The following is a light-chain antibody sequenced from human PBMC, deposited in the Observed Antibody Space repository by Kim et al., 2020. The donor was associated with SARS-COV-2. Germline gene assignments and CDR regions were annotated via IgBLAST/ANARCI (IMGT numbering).Light chain of an antibody. CDR1: TAKIGSDI. Sequence: GKPVTTLHSGTTAKIGSDIVSWSQQVPGPAPNLLIHSKSQRPSGVPDRFSGSKSGTSASLAISGLHSEDAAGYYCAAWDDSLKGIMFGGGTQLTVL. V-gene: IGLV1-44*01. CDR2: SKS. CDR3: AAWDDSLKGIM. J-gene: IGLJ3*02.